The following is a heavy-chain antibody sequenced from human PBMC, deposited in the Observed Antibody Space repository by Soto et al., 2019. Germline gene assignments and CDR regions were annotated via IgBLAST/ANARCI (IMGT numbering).Heavy chain of an antibody. CDR3: AHKGVNSLWFGELSTEDNWFDP. CDR2: IYWDDDK. V-gene: IGHV2-5*02. J-gene: IGHJ5*02. D-gene: IGHD3-10*01. Sequence: GSGPTLVNPTQTLTLTCTFFGFSLSTSGVGVGWIRQPPGKALEGIALIYWDDDKRYSPSLKSRLTITKDTSKNQVVLTMTNMDPVDTATYYCAHKGVNSLWFGELSTEDNWFDPWGQGTQVTVSS. CDR1: GFSLSTSGVG.